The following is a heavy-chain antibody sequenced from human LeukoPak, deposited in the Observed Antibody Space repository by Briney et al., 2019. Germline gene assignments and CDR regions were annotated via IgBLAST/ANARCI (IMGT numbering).Heavy chain of an antibody. Sequence: GGSLRLSCAASGFTFSDYYMSWIRQAPGKGLEWVSYISSGGSTIYYADSVKGRFTTSRDNARNSLYLQMNSLRAEDTAVYYCAGYCSGGSCNAAGYWGQGTLVTVSS. D-gene: IGHD2-15*01. CDR1: GFTFSDYY. J-gene: IGHJ4*02. CDR2: ISSGGSTI. V-gene: IGHV3-11*01. CDR3: AGYCSGGSCNAAGY.